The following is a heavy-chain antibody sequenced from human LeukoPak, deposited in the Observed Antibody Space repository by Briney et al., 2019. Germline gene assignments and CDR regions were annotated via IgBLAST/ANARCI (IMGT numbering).Heavy chain of an antibody. D-gene: IGHD6-13*01. CDR3: ARGPGTWYYY. CDR1: GGSFSGYY. CDR2: INHSGST. J-gene: IGHJ4*02. Sequence: PSETLSLTCAVYGGSFSGYYWSWIRQPPGKGLEWIGEINHSGSTNYNPPLKSRVTISIDTSKNQFSLKLSSVTAADTALYYCARGPGTWYYYWGQGTLVTVSS. V-gene: IGHV4-34*01.